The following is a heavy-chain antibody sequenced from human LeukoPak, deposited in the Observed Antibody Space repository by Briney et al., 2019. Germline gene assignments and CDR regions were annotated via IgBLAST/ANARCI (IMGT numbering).Heavy chain of an antibody. CDR2: ISDSGGST. V-gene: IGHV3-23*01. Sequence: GGSLRLSCAASGFTFSNYAMDWVRRAPGKGLEWVSVISDSGGSTYYTDSVKGRFTISRDNSKNSLYLQMNSLRAEDTAVFYCARNTITGYYYGMDVWGQGTTVTVSS. CDR3: ARNTITGYYYGMDV. J-gene: IGHJ6*02. CDR1: GFTFSNYA. D-gene: IGHD3-10*01.